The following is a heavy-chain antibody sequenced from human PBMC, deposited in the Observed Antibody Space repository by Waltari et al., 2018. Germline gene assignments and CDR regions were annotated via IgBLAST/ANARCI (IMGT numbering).Heavy chain of an antibody. CDR1: GYYFTDYY. CDR2: VDPEDGET. Sequence: EVQLVQSGGAVKKPGAAVKISCKDSGYYFTDYYMHYGQQAPGKGREWMGRVDPEDGETIYAEKVKGRITISADTSTDTAYMELSSLRSEDTAVYYCATDPSNGHDAFDIWGQGTMVTVSS. D-gene: IGHD2-8*01. J-gene: IGHJ3*02. V-gene: IGHV1-69-2*01. CDR3: ATDPSNGHDAFDI.